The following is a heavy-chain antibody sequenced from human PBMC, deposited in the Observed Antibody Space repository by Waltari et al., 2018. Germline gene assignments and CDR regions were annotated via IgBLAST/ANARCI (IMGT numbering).Heavy chain of an antibody. Sequence: EVQLVESGGGLVQPGGSLRLSCAASGFTFSKFWRSWVRQAPGMGVGGVANIYKEGSVTNYVDSVKGRFTTSRDNARNSLYLQMNSLSADDTAVYYCVGDDDGGMGAVWGQGTTVTVSS. CDR2: IYKEGSVT. J-gene: IGHJ6*02. CDR3: VGDDDGGMGAV. V-gene: IGHV3-7*01. D-gene: IGHD3-16*01. CDR1: GFTFSKFW.